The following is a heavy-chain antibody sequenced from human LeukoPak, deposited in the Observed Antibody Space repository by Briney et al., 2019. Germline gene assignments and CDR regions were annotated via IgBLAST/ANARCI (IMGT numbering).Heavy chain of an antibody. D-gene: IGHD6-19*01. J-gene: IGHJ3*02. V-gene: IGHV3-21*01. CDR1: GFTFSSYS. Sequence: GGSLRLSCAASGFTFSSYSMNWVRQAPGKGLEWVSSISSSSSYIYYADSVKGRFTISRDNSKNTLYLQMNSLRAEDTAVYYCAKDRTSSGWPDAFDIWGQGTMVTVSS. CDR2: ISSSSSYI. CDR3: AKDRTSSGWPDAFDI.